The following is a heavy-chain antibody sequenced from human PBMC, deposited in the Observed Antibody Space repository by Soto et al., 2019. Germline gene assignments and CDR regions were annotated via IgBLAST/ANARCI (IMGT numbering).Heavy chain of an antibody. J-gene: IGHJ6*02. Sequence: QVQLVQSGAEVKKPGSSVKVSCKASGGTFSSCAITWVRQAPGQGLEWMGGIIPFFGTANYAQKFQGRVTITAEESTSTAYMELSSLRYEDTAVYYCARVLVGCTGGNCYYYYGMDVWGQGATVIVSS. CDR2: IIPFFGTA. V-gene: IGHV1-69*01. CDR3: ARVLVGCTGGNCYYYYGMDV. D-gene: IGHD2-8*02. CDR1: GGTFSSCA.